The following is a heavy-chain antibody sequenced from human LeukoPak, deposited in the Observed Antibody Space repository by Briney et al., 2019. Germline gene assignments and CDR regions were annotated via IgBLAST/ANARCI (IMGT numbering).Heavy chain of an antibody. J-gene: IGHJ5*02. V-gene: IGHV3-30*04. CDR2: ISYDGSNK. Sequence: GGSLRLSYAASGFTFSSYAMHWVRQAPGKGLEWVAVISYDGSNKYYADSVKGRFTISSDNSKNTLYLQMNSLRAEDTAVYYCAREGLRRYCSGGSCYAEPWGQGTLVTVSS. CDR1: GFTFSSYA. CDR3: AREGLRRYCSGGSCYAEP. D-gene: IGHD2-15*01.